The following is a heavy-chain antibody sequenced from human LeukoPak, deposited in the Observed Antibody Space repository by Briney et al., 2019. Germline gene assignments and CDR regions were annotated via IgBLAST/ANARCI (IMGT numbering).Heavy chain of an antibody. D-gene: IGHD6-19*01. J-gene: IGHJ4*02. V-gene: IGHV3-30*02. Sequence: GGSLRLSCAASGFTFSSYGMHWVRQAPGKGLEWVAFIRYDGSNKYYADSVKGRFTISRDNSKNTLYLQMNSLRAEDTAVYYCAKDRTVGGYSSTPDPSDYWGQGTLVTVSS. CDR2: IRYDGSNK. CDR3: AKDRTVGGYSSTPDPSDY. CDR1: GFTFSSYG.